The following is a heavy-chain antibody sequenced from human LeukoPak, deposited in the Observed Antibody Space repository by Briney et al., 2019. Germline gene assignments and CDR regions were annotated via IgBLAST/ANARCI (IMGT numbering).Heavy chain of an antibody. Sequence: SETLSLTCAVSDYSIASGYYWGWIRQPPGKGLEWIGTIYHSGSTYFNPSLKSRVTILVETSKNKFSLKLSSVTAADTAVYYCARMEYSGSYYFDYWGQGTLVTVSS. CDR3: ARMEYSGSYYFDY. V-gene: IGHV4-38-2*01. D-gene: IGHD1-26*01. J-gene: IGHJ4*02. CDR2: IYHSGST. CDR1: DYSIASGYY.